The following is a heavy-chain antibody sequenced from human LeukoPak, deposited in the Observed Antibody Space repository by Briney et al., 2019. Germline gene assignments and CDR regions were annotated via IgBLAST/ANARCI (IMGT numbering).Heavy chain of an antibody. V-gene: IGHV3-30-3*01. CDR3: ARGLTGGLDV. CDR2: VSYDGANQ. Sequence: GGSLRLSCAASGFTFSSYDMHWVRQAPGKGLEWAAFVSYDGANQDYADSVKGRFTISRDNSKNTLYLQMNSLRAEDTAVYYCARGLTGGLDVWGQGTTVTVSS. CDR1: GFTFSSYD. J-gene: IGHJ6*02. D-gene: IGHD1-20*01.